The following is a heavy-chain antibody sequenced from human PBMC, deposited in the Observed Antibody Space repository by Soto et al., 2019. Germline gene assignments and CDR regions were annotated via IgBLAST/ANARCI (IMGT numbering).Heavy chain of an antibody. J-gene: IGHJ4*02. D-gene: IGHD3-22*01. CDR1: GGSFSGYY. V-gene: IGHV4-34*01. CDR3: ARRITMILVVQSDAPDKYYFDS. CDR2: INHSGST. Sequence: PSETLSLTCAVYGGSFSGYYWTWIRQPPGKXLEWVGEINHSGSTNYAPSLKSRVTISVDTSKNQFSLKLSSVTAADTAVYYGARRITMILVVQSDAPDKYYFDSWGQGTLVTVSS.